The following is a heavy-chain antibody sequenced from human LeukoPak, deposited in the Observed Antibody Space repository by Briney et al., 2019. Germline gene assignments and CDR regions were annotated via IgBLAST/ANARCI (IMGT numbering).Heavy chain of an antibody. CDR1: GYTFTSYG. V-gene: IGHV1-18*01. J-gene: IGHJ3*02. CDR2: ISAYNDNT. CDR3: ARGLLRYYDNSGWGCDAFDI. Sequence: ASVKVSCKASGYTFTSYGISWVRQAPGQGLEWMAWISAYNDNTNYARKLQGRVTMTTDTSTSTAYMELRSLRSDDTAVYYCARGLLRYYDNSGWGCDAFDIWGQGTMVTVSS. D-gene: IGHD3-22*01.